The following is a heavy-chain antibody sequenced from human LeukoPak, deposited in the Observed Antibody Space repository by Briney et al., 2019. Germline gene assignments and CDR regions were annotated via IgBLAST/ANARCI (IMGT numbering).Heavy chain of an antibody. CDR3: ARGGTWGYSYFDY. V-gene: IGHV3-7*01. Sequence: GGSLRLSCAASGFTFSSYWMSWVRQAPGKGLEWVANIKQDGSEKYYVDSVKGRFTISRDNAKNSLYLQMNSLRAEDTAVYYCARGGTWGYSYFDYWGQGTLATVSS. J-gene: IGHJ4*02. CDR2: IKQDGSEK. D-gene: IGHD2-15*01. CDR1: GFTFSSYW.